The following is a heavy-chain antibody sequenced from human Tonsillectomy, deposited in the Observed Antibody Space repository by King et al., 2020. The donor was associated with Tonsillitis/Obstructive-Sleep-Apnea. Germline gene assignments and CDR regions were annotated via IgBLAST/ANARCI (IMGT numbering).Heavy chain of an antibody. Sequence: QLQESGPGLVKPSETLSLTCTVSGGSISNYYWSWIRQPPGKGLEWIGDIYHSGSTNYNPSLRNRVTKSVDTSKNQLSLKLGSVTAADTAVYYCARGGYYYDNSGYYNYWGQGTLVTVSS. J-gene: IGHJ4*02. D-gene: IGHD3-22*01. CDR1: GGSISNYY. V-gene: IGHV4-59*01. CDR2: IYHSGST. CDR3: ARGGYYYDNSGYYNY.